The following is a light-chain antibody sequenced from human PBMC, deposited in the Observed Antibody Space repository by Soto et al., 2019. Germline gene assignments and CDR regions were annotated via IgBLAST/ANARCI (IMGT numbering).Light chain of an antibody. Sequence: EVVLTQSPATLSLSPGERATLSCRASQTVRAFLDWYQQKPGQAPRLLIYAASNRATGVPARFSGSGSGRDFTLTITSLEPEDFAVYYCQQRSTWLYTFGQGTKLEV. CDR1: QTVRAF. CDR2: AAS. CDR3: QQRSTWLYT. J-gene: IGKJ2*01. V-gene: IGKV3-11*02.